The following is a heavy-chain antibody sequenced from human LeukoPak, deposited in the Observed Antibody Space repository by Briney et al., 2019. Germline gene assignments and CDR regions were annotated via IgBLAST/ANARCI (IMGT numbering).Heavy chain of an antibody. D-gene: IGHD3-10*01. CDR1: GYTLTELS. V-gene: IGHV1-24*01. J-gene: IGHJ4*02. CDR3: ATARFTMVRGDEFDY. Sequence: ASVKVSCKDSGYTLTELSMHCVRQAPGKGLEWMRGCNPEDGETIYAQKFQGRVTMTEDTSTDTAYMELSSLRSEDTAVYYCATARFTMVRGDEFDYWGQGTLVTVSS. CDR2: CNPEDGET.